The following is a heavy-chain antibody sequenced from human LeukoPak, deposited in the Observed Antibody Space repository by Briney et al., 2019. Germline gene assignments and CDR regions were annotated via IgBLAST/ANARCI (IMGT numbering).Heavy chain of an antibody. D-gene: IGHD6-19*01. J-gene: IGHJ4*02. CDR2: ISYDGSNK. V-gene: IGHV3-30*18. CDR1: GLTFSSYG. CDR3: AKDWSYSGWAYYFDY. Sequence: PGGSLRLSCAASGLTFSSYGMHWVRQAPGKGLEWVAVISYDGSNKYYADSVKGRFTISRDNSKNTLYLQMNSLRAEDTAVYYCAKDWSYSGWAYYFDYWGQGTLVTVSS.